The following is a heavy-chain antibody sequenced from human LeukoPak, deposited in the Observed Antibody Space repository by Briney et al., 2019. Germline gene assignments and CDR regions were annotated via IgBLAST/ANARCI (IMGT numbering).Heavy chain of an antibody. CDR1: GGSISSGSYY. J-gene: IGHJ3*02. CDR2: IYSSGST. D-gene: IGHD3-10*01. V-gene: IGHV4-61*02. Sequence: PSQTLSLTCTVSGGSISSGSYYWSWIRQPAGKGLEWIGRIYSSGSTNYKYSLKSRVTISVDTAKNQFSLKLSSVTAADTAVYYCASGYYGGAFDIWGQGTIVTVSS. CDR3: ASGYYGGAFDI.